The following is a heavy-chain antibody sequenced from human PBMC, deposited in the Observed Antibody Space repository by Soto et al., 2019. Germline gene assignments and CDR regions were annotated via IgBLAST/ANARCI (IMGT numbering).Heavy chain of an antibody. CDR1: GYSFTDYY. Sequence: QVQLEQSGAEMEKPGASLKVSCKASGYSFTDYYVHWLRQAPGQRLEWMGWVNPKTGDTKYARQFLGRVTISSDTSISTAYMELRRLTSDDTAVYYCARDSIENCNSKCFWYFDLWGRGTLVTVSS. D-gene: IGHD2-2*01. J-gene: IGHJ2*01. CDR3: ARDSIENCNSKCFWYFDL. V-gene: IGHV1-2*02. CDR2: VNPKTGDT.